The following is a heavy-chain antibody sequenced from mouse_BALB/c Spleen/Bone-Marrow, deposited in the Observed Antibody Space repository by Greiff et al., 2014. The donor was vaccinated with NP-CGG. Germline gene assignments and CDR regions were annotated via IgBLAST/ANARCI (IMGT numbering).Heavy chain of an antibody. CDR2: IYPSTGYT. V-gene: IGHV1-7*01. CDR1: GYTFTSYW. CDR3: AGDDYAY. Sequence: VKLVESGAELAKPGASVKMSCKASGYTFTSYWMHWVKQRPGQGLEWIGYIYPSTGYTEHNQKFKDKAIMTADKSSSTAYMQLSSLTSEDSAVYYCAGDDYAYWGQGTLVTVSA. J-gene: IGHJ3*01. D-gene: IGHD2-4*01.